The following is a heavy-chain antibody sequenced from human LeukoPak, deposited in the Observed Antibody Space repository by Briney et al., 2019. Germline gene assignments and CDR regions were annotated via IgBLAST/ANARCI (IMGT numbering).Heavy chain of an antibody. V-gene: IGHV3-30*03. J-gene: IGHJ4*02. CDR1: GFTFSSYW. D-gene: IGHD5-18*01. CDR2: ISSDGSNK. CDR3: ATDSSSRIQLWTPLKY. Sequence: SGGSLALSCTASGFTFSSYWMSWVRQAPGKGLEWVAVISSDGSNKFYVDSVKGRFTISRDNPKNTLYLQMNSLRPEDTAVYYCATDSSSRIQLWTPLKYWGQGTLVTVSS.